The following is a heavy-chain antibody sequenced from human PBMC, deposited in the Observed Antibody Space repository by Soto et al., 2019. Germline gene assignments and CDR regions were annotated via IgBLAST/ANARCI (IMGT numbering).Heavy chain of an antibody. CDR2: MSHSGTST. Sequence: EVRLLESGGGLVQPGGSLRLSCAVSGFDFSTFAVSWVRQAPGKGLEWISAMSHSGTSTYYIDSVKGRFTITTDMSKNTLSVQMNSLRAEDNAVYYCGKSATMATSYLDFWGQGTLVAVSS. V-gene: IGHV3-23*01. D-gene: IGHD3-10*01. CDR3: GKSATMATSYLDF. CDR1: GFDFSTFA. J-gene: IGHJ4*02.